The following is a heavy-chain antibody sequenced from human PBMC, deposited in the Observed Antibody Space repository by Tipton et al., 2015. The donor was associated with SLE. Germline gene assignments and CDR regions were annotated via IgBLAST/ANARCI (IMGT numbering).Heavy chain of an antibody. Sequence: SLRLSCAASGFTFSSYAMSWVRQAPGKGLEWVSVIYSGGSTYYADSVKGRFTISRDNSKNTLYLQMNSLRAEDTAVYYCANGYSSGWYHFDYWGQGTLVTGSS. CDR3: ANGYSSGWYHFDY. CDR1: GFTFSSYA. J-gene: IGHJ4*02. CDR2: IYSGGST. D-gene: IGHD6-19*01. V-gene: IGHV3-23*03.